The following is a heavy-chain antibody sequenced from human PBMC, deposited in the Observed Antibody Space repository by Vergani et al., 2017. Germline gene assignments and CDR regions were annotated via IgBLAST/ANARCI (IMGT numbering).Heavy chain of an antibody. CDR1: GYSITNYW. CDR2: IYAGDSDV. CDR3: ARSVSYDSSGYNAY. V-gene: IGHV5-51*03. J-gene: IGHJ4*02. D-gene: IGHD3-22*01. Sequence: EVQLVQSGAEVKKPGESLKISCQGSGYSITNYWIAWVRQRPGEGLEWMGIIYAGDSDVRYSPSFQGQVTISADKSISTAYLQWSSLKASDTAMYYCARSVSYDSSGYNAYWGQGTLVTVSS.